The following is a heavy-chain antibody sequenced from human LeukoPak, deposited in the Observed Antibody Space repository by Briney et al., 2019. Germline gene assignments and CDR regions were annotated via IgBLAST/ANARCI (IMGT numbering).Heavy chain of an antibody. J-gene: IGHJ3*01. V-gene: IGHV6-1*01. CDR1: GDSIFSGSVA. Sequence: SQTLSLTCDISGDSIFSGSVAWNWIRQSPSRGLEWLGRTYYTSKWNLDYAVSVKSRIIISSVTSKNQFSLQLNSVTPDDTAVYFCARGQHSAFDVWGQGTVVTVSS. CDR3: ARGQHSAFDV. CDR2: TYYTSKWNL.